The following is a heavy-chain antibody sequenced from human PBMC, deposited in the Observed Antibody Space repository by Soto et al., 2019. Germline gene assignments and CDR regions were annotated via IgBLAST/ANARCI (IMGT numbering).Heavy chain of an antibody. CDR3: ARLLRPSDSDIYYTDA. J-gene: IGHJ6*03. CDR2: INHSGST. D-gene: IGHD2-15*01. Sequence: SEALSLMRTACGGSFCGYYWSWIRQPPGKGLEWIGEINHSGSTNYNPSLKSRLTTSVDRSKNQFSLNLSSVTAADTVVYYCARLLRPSDSDIYYTDAWGKCTMVTLSS. V-gene: IGHV4-34*01. CDR1: GGSFCGYY.